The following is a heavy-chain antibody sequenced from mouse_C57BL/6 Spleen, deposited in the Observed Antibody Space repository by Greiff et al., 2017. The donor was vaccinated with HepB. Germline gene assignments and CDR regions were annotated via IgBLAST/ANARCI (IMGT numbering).Heavy chain of an antibody. CDR1: GYTFTSYG. Sequence: VQLQESGAELARPGASVKLSCKASGYTFTSYGISWVKQRTGQGLEWIGEIYPRSGNTYYNEKFKGKATLTADKSSSTAYMELRSLTSEDSAVYFCARRVYYGSSYPYFDYWGQGTTLTVSS. CDR2: IYPRSGNT. V-gene: IGHV1-81*01. J-gene: IGHJ2*01. D-gene: IGHD1-1*01. CDR3: ARRVYYGSSYPYFDY.